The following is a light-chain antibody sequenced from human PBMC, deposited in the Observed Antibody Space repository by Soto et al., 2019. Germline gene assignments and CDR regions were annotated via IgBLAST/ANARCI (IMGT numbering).Light chain of an antibody. J-gene: IGKJ2*01. V-gene: IGKV3-20*01. CDR2: GAS. Sequence: EIVLTQYPGTLSLSPGERATLSCRASQSVSSSYLAWYQQKPGQAPRLLIYGASSRATGIPDRFSGSGSGTDFTLTISRLEPEGFGVYYCQQYGSSPMYTFGQGTKLEIK. CDR3: QQYGSSPMYT. CDR1: QSVSSSY.